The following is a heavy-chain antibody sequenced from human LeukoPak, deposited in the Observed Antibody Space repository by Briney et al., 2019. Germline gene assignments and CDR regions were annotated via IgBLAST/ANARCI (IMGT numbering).Heavy chain of an antibody. J-gene: IGHJ4*02. CDR2: IYYSGST. CDR1: GGSISSYY. V-gene: IGHV4-59*08. Sequence: SETLSLTCTVSGGSISSYYWSWIRQPPGKGLEWIGYIYYSGSTNYNPSLKSRVTMSVDTSKNQFSLNLTSVPAADTAVYYCASDYSDYYLDYWGQGTLVTVSS. CDR3: ASDYSDYYLDY. D-gene: IGHD4-11*01.